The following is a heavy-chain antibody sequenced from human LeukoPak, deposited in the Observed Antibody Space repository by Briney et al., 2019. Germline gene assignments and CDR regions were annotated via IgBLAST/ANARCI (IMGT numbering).Heavy chain of an antibody. CDR2: IYYSGST. J-gene: IGHJ4*02. Sequence: SETLSLTCTVSGGSISSHYWSWIRQPPGKGLEWIGDIYYSGSTNYNPSLKSRVTISGDTSKKQFSLKLSSVTAADTAVYYCARGRTFDNWGQGTLVTVSS. CDR3: ARGRTFDN. CDR1: GGSISSHY. V-gene: IGHV4-59*08.